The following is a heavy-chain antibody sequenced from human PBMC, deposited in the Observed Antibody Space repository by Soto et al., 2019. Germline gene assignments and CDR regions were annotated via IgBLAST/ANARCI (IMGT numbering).Heavy chain of an antibody. V-gene: IGHV5-51*01. CDR2: IYPGDSDT. CDR3: ARHVGSGSYYPYYYYGMDV. J-gene: IGHJ6*02. CDR1: GYSFTSYW. Sequence: GESLKISCKGSGYSFTSYWIGWVRQMPGKGLEWMGIIYPGDSDTRYSPSFQGQVTISADKSISTAYLQWSSLKASDTAMYYCARHVGSGSYYPYYYYGMDVCHQGTTVTVCS. D-gene: IGHD1-26*01.